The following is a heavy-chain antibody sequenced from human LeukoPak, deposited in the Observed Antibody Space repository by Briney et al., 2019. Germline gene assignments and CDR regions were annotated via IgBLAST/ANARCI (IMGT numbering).Heavy chain of an antibody. CDR2: FDPEDGET. V-gene: IGHV1-24*01. J-gene: IGHJ4*02. D-gene: IGHD6-13*01. CDR1: GYTLTELS. CDR3: VRGQATAWGLDY. Sequence: ASVKVSCKVSGYTLTELSMHWVRQAPGKGLEWMGGFDPEDGETIYAQKFQGRVTMTEDTSTDTAYMELSSLRAEDTALYYCVRGQATAWGLDYWGQGTLVTVSS.